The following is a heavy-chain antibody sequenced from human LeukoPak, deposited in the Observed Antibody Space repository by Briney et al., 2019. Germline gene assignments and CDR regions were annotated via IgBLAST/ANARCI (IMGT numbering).Heavy chain of an antibody. CDR2: IYYSGST. CDR1: GGSISSYY. Sequence: SETLSLTCTVSGGSISSYYWSWIRQPPGKGLEWIGYIYYSGSTNYNPSLKSRVTISVDTSKNQFSLKLSSVTAADTAVYYCARGSRSHTYYYDSSGYYYEYFQHWGQGTLVTVSS. D-gene: IGHD3-22*01. CDR3: ARGSRSHTYYYDSSGYYYEYFQH. V-gene: IGHV4-59*01. J-gene: IGHJ1*01.